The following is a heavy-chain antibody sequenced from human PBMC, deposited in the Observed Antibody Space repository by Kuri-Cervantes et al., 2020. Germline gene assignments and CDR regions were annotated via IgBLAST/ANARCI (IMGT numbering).Heavy chain of an antibody. CDR3: ARDGFDY. J-gene: IGHJ4*02. V-gene: IGHV3-23*01. Sequence: GESLKISCAASGFAFSSYAMTWVRQAPGKGLEWVSLIDGITRTTKYLDSVKGRFTISRDNSKNTLYLQMNSLRAEDTAVYYCARDGFDYWGQGTLVTVSS. CDR1: GFAFSSYA. CDR2: IDGITRTT.